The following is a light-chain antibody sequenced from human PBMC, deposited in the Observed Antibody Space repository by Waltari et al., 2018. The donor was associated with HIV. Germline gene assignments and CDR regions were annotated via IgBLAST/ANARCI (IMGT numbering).Light chain of an antibody. CDR3: QQYNNWPPIT. CDR2: SAS. Sequence: EIVMPQSPATLSLSPGERATLSCRASQSISSKLAWYQQKPGQPPRLLIYSASTRVAGIPARFSGSGSGTEFTLTISSLQSEDFAVYYCQQYNNWPPITFGGGTKVEIK. V-gene: IGKV3-15*01. CDR1: QSISSK. J-gene: IGKJ4*01.